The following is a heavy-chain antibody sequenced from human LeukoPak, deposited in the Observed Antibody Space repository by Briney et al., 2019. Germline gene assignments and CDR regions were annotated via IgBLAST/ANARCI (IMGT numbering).Heavy chain of an antibody. V-gene: IGHV1-46*01. D-gene: IGHD1-1*01. J-gene: IGHJ4*02. CDR2: INPSGGST. CDR1: GYTFTSYY. CDR3: ARDRTTGTTVLDY. Sequence: GASVKVSCKASGYTFTSYYMHWVRQAPGQGLEWRGIINPSGGSTSYAQEFQGRVTMTRDMSTSTVYMELSSLRSEDTAVYYCARDRTTGTTVLDYWGQGTLVTVSS.